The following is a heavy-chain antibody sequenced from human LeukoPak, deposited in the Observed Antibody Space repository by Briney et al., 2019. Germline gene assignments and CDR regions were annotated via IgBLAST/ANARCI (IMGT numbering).Heavy chain of an antibody. J-gene: IGHJ6*02. Sequence: ASVKVSCKASGYTFTSYDINWVRQATGQGLEWMGWMNPSSGNTGYAQKFQGRVSMTRDTSISTAYMELSILRSEDTAVYYCARGPVEAVFGVSTEDWGQGTTVTVSS. CDR3: ARGPVEAVFGVSTED. V-gene: IGHV1-8*01. CDR2: MNPSSGNT. CDR1: GYTFTSYD. D-gene: IGHD3-10*02.